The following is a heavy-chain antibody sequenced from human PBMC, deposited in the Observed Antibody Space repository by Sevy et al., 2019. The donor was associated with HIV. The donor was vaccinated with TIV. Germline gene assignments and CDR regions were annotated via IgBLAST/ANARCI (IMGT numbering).Heavy chain of an antibody. CDR1: GFTFSSYW. J-gene: IGHJ4*02. V-gene: IGHV3-7*01. D-gene: IGHD3-22*01. CDR2: IKQDGSEK. CDR3: ARSTDYYDNSGYDS. Sequence: GGSLRLSCAASGFTFSSYWMSWVRQAPGKGLEWVANIKQDGSEKYYVDSVKGRFTISRDNAKNSLYLQMNSLRAEDTAVYYCARSTDYYDNSGYDSWGRGTLVTVSS.